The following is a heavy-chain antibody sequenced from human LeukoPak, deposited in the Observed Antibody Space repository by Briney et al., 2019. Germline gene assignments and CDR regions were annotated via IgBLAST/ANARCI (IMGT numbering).Heavy chain of an antibody. D-gene: IGHD2-15*01. Sequence: SVKVSCKASGGTFSSYAISWVRQAPGQGLEWMGGIIPIFGTANYAQKFQGRVTITTDESTCTAYMELGSLRSEDTAVYYCARDKGGLEESPNWFDPWGQGTLVTVSS. CDR2: IIPIFGTA. J-gene: IGHJ5*02. V-gene: IGHV1-69*05. CDR3: ARDKGGLEESPNWFDP. CDR1: GGTFSSYA.